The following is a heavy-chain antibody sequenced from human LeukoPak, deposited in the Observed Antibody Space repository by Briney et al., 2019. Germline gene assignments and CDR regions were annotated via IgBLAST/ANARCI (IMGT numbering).Heavy chain of an antibody. J-gene: IGHJ4*02. V-gene: IGHV1-18*01. D-gene: IGHD6-6*01. Sequence: ASVKVSCKASGGTFSSYVISWVRQAAGQGLEWMGWISAYNGNTNYAQKLQGRVTMTTDTSTSTAYMELRSLRSDDTAVYYCARSVAAGPFDYWGQGTLVTVSS. CDR2: ISAYNGNT. CDR3: ARSVAAGPFDY. CDR1: GGTFSSYV.